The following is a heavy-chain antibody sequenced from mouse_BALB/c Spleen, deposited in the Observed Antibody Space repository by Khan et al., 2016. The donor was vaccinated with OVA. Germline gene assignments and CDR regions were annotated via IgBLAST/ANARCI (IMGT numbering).Heavy chain of an antibody. D-gene: IGHD1-1*02. Sequence: QIQLVQSGPELKKPGETVKISCKASGYTFTNYGMNWVKQAPGKGLKWMGWINTYTGEPTYADDFKGRFAFSLETSASTAYLQINNLKNEDTATYACAGGRNGRVGAMDYWGQGTSVTVSS. J-gene: IGHJ4*01. CDR1: GYTFTNYG. CDR3: AGGRNGRVGAMDY. CDR2: INTYTGEP. V-gene: IGHV9-3-1*01.